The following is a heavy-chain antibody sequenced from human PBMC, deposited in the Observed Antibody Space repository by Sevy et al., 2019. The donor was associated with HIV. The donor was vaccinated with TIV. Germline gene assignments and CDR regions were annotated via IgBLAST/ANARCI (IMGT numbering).Heavy chain of an antibody. J-gene: IGHJ6*02. CDR1: GFTFDDYA. CDR2: ISWNSGSI. CDR3: AKEINSIAVAGTFYYYYGMDV. V-gene: IGHV3-9*01. D-gene: IGHD6-19*01. Sequence: GGSLRLSCAASGFTFDDYAMHWVRQAPGKGLEWVSGISWNSGSIGYADSVKGRFTISRDNAKNSLYLQMNSLRAEDTALYYCAKEINSIAVAGTFYYYYGMDVWGQGTTVTVSS.